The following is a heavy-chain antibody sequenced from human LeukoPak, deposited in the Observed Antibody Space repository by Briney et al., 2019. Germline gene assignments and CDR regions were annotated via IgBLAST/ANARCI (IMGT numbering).Heavy chain of an antibody. D-gene: IGHD2-2*01. Sequence: GGSLRLSCAASGFTFSSYAMSWVRQAPGKGLEWVSAISGSGGSTYYADSVKGRFTISRDNSKNMLYMQMNSLRAEDTAMYYCAKDRTVCSSSSCYEYGYDYWGQGTLVTVSS. CDR1: GFTFSSYA. CDR3: AKDRTVCSSSSCYEYGYDY. V-gene: IGHV3-23*01. J-gene: IGHJ4*02. CDR2: ISGSGGST.